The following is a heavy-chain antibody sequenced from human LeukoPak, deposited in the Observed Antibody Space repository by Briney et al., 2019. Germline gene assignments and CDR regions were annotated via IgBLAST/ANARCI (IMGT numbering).Heavy chain of an antibody. J-gene: IGHJ4*02. D-gene: IGHD4-17*01. CDR1: GYTLTELS. V-gene: IGHV1-24*01. CDR2: FDPEDGET. Sequence: ASVKVSCKVSGYTLTELSMHWVRQAPGKGLEWMGGFDPEDGETIYAQKFQGRVTMTRDTSTSTVYMELSSLRSEDTAVYYCARDFDYGDYAGYWGQGTLVTVSS. CDR3: ARDFDYGDYAGY.